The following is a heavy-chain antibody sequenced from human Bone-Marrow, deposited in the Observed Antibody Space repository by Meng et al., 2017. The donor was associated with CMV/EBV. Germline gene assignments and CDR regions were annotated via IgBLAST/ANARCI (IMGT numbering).Heavy chain of an antibody. D-gene: IGHD3-10*01. V-gene: IGHV3-33*06. CDR1: GFTFSGSA. J-gene: IGHJ6*02. Sequence: GESLKISCAASGFTFSGSAMHWVRQAPGKGLEWVAVIWYDGSNKYYADSVKGRFTISRDNSKNTLYLQMKSLRAEDTAVYYCEKDGHRFLWFGEISNYYGIDVWGQGTTVTVSS. CDR3: EKDGHRFLWFGEISNYYGIDV. CDR2: IWYDGSNK.